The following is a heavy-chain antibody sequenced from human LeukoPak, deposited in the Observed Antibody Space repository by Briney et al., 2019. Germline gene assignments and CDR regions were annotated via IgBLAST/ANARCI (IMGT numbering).Heavy chain of an antibody. CDR3: ARVYPSTSY. CDR2: INHSGST. CDR1: GGSFSGYY. D-gene: IGHD2-2*02. Sequence: PSETLSLTCAVYGGSFSGYYWSWIRQPPGKGLEWIGEINHSGSTNYNPSLKSRVTISVDTSKNQFSLKLSSVTAADTAVYYCARVYPSTSYWGQGTLVTVSS. J-gene: IGHJ4*02. V-gene: IGHV4-34*01.